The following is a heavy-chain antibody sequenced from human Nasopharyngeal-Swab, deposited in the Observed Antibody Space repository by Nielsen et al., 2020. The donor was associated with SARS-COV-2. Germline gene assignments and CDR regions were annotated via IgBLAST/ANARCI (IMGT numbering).Heavy chain of an antibody. D-gene: IGHD3-3*01. V-gene: IGHV1-46*01. Sequence: ASVKVSCKASGYTFLRYYIHWVRQAPGEGLEWMGVLSTNGGGARYAQKFQGRVTMTSDASTSTVYMELSSLRSEDTAVYYCARGIGYHEFWSGYIDYWGQGTLVTVSS. J-gene: IGHJ4*02. CDR2: LSTNGGGA. CDR3: ARGIGYHEFWSGYIDY. CDR1: GYTFLRYY.